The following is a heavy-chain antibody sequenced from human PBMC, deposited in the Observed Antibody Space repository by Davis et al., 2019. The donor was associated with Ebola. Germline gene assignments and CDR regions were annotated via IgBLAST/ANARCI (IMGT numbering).Heavy chain of an antibody. D-gene: IGHD6-13*01. Sequence: SGPTLVKPTETLTLTCTVSGFPLSHATMGVSWIRQPPGKALEWLARIDWDDDQFYSTTLKTRLTISKDTSKNQVVLTMTNMDPVDTATYYCARDRARAAAGTGVYYYYGMDVWGQGTTVTVSS. CDR1: GFPLSHATMG. V-gene: IGHV2-70*04. CDR2: IDWDDDQ. J-gene: IGHJ6*02. CDR3: ARDRARAAAGTGVYYYYGMDV.